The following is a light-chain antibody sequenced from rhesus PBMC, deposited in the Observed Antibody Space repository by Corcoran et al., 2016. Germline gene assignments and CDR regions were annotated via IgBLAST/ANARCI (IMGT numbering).Light chain of an antibody. J-gene: IGKJ3*01. CDR1: ENVNTF. V-gene: IGKV1-74*01. CDR3: QQGYGIPFT. CDR2: KAS. Sequence: QVTQSPSSLSASVGDRVTITCRASENVNTFLNWYQQKPGKAPKLLISKASTLQSGVPSRFSGSGSGTDYTCTISSLQPVDVASYYCQQGYGIPFTFGPGTKLDIK.